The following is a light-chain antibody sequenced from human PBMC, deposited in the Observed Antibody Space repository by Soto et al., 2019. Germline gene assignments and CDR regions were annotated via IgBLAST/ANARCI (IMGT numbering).Light chain of an antibody. CDR2: SNN. V-gene: IGLV1-44*01. J-gene: IGLJ1*01. Sequence: QLVLTQPPSASGTPGQRVTISCSGSSSNIGSNTVSWYQHLPGTAPKLLIYSNNQWPSGVPDRFSGSKSGTSASLAISGLQSEDEADYYCAAWDASLNGYVFGTGTKVTVL. CDR3: AAWDASLNGYV. CDR1: SSNIGSNT.